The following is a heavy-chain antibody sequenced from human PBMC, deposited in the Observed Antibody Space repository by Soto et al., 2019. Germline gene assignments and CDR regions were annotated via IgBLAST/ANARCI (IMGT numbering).Heavy chain of an antibody. CDR3: AKDQEMYYYDSSGYSKGFDY. CDR2: ISGSGGST. Sequence: GGSLRLSCAASGFTFSSYAMSWVRQAPGKGLEWVSAISGSGGSTYYADSVKGRFTISRDNSKNTLYLQMNSLRAEDTAVYYCAKDQEMYYYDSSGYSKGFDYWGQGTPVTVSS. V-gene: IGHV3-23*01. D-gene: IGHD3-22*01. J-gene: IGHJ4*02. CDR1: GFTFSSYA.